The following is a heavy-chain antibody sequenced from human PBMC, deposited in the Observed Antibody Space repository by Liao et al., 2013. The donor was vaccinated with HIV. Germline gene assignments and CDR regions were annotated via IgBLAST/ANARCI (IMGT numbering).Heavy chain of an antibody. J-gene: IGHJ3*02. V-gene: IGHV4-59*01. Sequence: QVQLQESGPGLVKPSETLSLTCTVSGVSINNYYWSWIRQAPGKGLEWIGYLYYGGSTHYNPSLKSRVTISVDTSKNQFSLKLSSVTAADTAMYYCARGLANWGVVPTINAFDIWGQGTLVTVSS. D-gene: IGHD7-27*01. CDR3: ARGLANWGVVPTINAFDI. CDR1: GVSINNYY. CDR2: LYYGGST.